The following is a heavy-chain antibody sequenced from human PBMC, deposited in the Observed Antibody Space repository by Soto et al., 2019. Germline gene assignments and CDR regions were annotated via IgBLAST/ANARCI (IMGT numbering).Heavy chain of an antibody. J-gene: IGHJ6*02. CDR3: ANGRDLLWFGESNYYYYGMDV. V-gene: IGHV3-30*18. Sequence: QVQLVESGGGVVQPGRSLRLSCAASGFTFSSYGMHWVRQAPGKGLEWVAVISYDGSNKYYADSVKGRFTISRDNSKNTMYLQMSSLRAEDTAVYYCANGRDLLWFGESNYYYYGMDVWGLGTTVTVSS. CDR1: GFTFSSYG. CDR2: ISYDGSNK. D-gene: IGHD3-10*01.